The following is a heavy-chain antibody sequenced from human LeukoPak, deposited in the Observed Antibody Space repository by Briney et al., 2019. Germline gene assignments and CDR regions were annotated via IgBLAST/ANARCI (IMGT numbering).Heavy chain of an antibody. D-gene: IGHD6-6*01. CDR1: GGSFSGYY. CDR2: IYHSGST. CDR3: ARDSKYSSSSGQKYYYYGMDV. J-gene: IGHJ6*02. Sequence: SETLSLTCAVYGGSFSGYYWSWIRQPPGKGLEWIGEIYHSGSTNYNPSLKSRVTISVDKSKNQFSLKLSSVTAADTAVYYCARDSKYSSSSGQKYYYYGMDVWGQGTTVTVSS. V-gene: IGHV4-34*01.